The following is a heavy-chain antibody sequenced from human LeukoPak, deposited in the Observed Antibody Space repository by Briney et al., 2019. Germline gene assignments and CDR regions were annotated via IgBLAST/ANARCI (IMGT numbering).Heavy chain of an antibody. V-gene: IGHV3-11*01. CDR1: GFTFSDYY. CDR2: ISSSGRTI. D-gene: IGHD3-9*01. CDR3: ARAGLRYFDWLVPDYGMDV. J-gene: IGHJ6*02. Sequence: GGSLRLSCAASGFTFSDYYMSWIRQAPGKGLEWVSYISSSGRTIYYADSVKGRFTISRDNAKNSLYLQMNSLRAEDTAVYYCARAGLRYFDWLVPDYGMDVWGQGTTVTVSS.